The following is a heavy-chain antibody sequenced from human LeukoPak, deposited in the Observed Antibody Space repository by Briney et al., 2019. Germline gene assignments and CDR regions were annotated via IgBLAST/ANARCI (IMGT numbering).Heavy chain of an antibody. CDR1: GGSVSSGSYY. V-gene: IGHV4-61*01. Sequence: SETLSLTCTVSGGSVSSGSYYWSWIRQPPGKGLEWIGYIYCSGSTNYNPSLKSRVTISVDTSKNQFSLKLSSVTAADTAVYYCTRGVVVVATYNWFDPWGQGTLVTVSS. CDR2: IYCSGST. D-gene: IGHD2-15*01. J-gene: IGHJ5*02. CDR3: TRGVVVVATYNWFDP.